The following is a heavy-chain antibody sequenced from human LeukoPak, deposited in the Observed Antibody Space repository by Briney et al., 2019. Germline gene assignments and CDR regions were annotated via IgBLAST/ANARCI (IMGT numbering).Heavy chain of an antibody. J-gene: IGHJ3*02. CDR3: ARDLDITMVRGVTFDAFDI. V-gene: IGHV1-69*05. D-gene: IGHD3-10*01. CDR2: IIPIFGTA. Sequence: ASVKVSCKASGGTFSSYAISWVRQAPGQGLEWMGGIIPIFGTANYAQKFQGRVTITTDESTSTAYMELSSLRSGDTAVYYCARDLDITMVRGVTFDAFDIWGQGTMVTVSS. CDR1: GGTFSSYA.